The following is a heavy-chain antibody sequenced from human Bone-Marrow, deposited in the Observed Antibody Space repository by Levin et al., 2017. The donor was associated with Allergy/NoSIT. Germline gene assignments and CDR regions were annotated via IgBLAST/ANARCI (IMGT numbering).Heavy chain of an antibody. CDR1: GSALTDVV. CDR2: FDPEDVET. V-gene: IGHV1-24*01. CDR3: ATVANCRGRTCPFYFEY. D-gene: IGHD2-21*01. J-gene: IGHJ4*02. Sequence: PLASVKVSCGVSGSALTDVVLHWVRQPPGKGLEWMGGFDPEDVETIYGPKFPGRVTMIEDLSTNTAYMELSGLRSDDTAVYFCATVANCRGRTCPFYFEYWGPGTQLTVSS.